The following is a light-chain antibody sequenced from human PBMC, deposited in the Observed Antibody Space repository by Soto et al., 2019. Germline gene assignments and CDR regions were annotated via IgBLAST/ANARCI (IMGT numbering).Light chain of an antibody. J-gene: IGKJ1*01. CDR2: GAS. Sequence: ISHYLSSLSASLGYIVTITCRASLNIGDSLSWFQQKAGEPPTQLIYGASALQSGVPVRFSGSASGTDFTLTIRNMQREDFATYHCLQTYNLPRTFGQGTKVDI. CDR3: LQTYNLPRT. CDR1: LNIGDS. V-gene: IGKV1-39*01.